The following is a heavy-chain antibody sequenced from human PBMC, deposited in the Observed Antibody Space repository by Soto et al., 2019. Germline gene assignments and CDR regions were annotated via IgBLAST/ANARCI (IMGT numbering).Heavy chain of an antibody. V-gene: IGHV1-18*01. D-gene: IGHD1-26*01. CDR2: ISAYNGNT. Sequence: ASVKVSCKASGYTFTSYGISWVRQAPGQGLEWMGWISAYNGNTNYAQKLQGRVTMTTDTSTSTAYMELRSLRSDDTAVYYCARDVIVGATPDYFDYWGQGTLVTVSS. CDR3: ARDVIVGATPDYFDY. J-gene: IGHJ4*02. CDR1: GYTFTSYG.